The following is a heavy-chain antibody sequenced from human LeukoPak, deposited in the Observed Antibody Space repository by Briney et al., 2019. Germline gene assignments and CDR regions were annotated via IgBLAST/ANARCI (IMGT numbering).Heavy chain of an antibody. J-gene: IGHJ4*02. Sequence: GGSLRLSCVGSGFTFSRYDVHWVRQAPGKGLEWVAVISDDGKKKIYADSVKGRFTISRDNSKNTLYLQMNSLRAEDTAVYYCAKAMHYDILTGYESNDYWGQGTLVTVSS. D-gene: IGHD3-9*01. V-gene: IGHV3-30*04. CDR3: AKAMHYDILTGYESNDY. CDR2: ISDDGKKK. CDR1: GFTFSRYD.